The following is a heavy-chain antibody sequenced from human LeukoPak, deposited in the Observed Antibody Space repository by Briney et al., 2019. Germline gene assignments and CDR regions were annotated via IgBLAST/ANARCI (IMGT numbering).Heavy chain of an antibody. CDR3: ARYGLKYDYVWGSYRRPTWFDP. CDR1: GFTFSSYS. CDR2: IISSSSYL. Sequence: PGGSLRLSCAASGFTFSSYSMNRVRQAPGKGLKWVSSIISSSSYLYYADSVKGRFTISRDNAKNSLYLQMNSLRAEDTAVYYCARYGLKYDYVWGSYRRPTWFDPWGQGTLVTVSS. D-gene: IGHD3-16*02. V-gene: IGHV3-21*01. J-gene: IGHJ5*02.